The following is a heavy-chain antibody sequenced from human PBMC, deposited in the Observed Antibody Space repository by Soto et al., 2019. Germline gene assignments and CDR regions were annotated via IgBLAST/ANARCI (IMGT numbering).Heavy chain of an antibody. V-gene: IGHV3-30*15. D-gene: IGHD3-16*02. CDR3: GRDRLRLGELSLIGYFDY. J-gene: IGHJ4*02. CDR1: GFTFTSYA. Sequence: QVQLVESGGSVVQPGRSLRLSCEASGFTFTSYAMHWVRQAPGKGLEWVAVISYDGINEYYADSVKGRFTISRDNSKNTLFLQMSSLRVEDTAVYFCGRDRLRLGELSLIGYFDYWGQGTLVTVSS. CDR2: ISYDGINE.